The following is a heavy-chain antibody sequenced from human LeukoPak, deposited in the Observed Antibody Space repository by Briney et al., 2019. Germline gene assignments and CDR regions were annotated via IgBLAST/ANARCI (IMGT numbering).Heavy chain of an antibody. CDR1: GGSFSGYY. D-gene: IGHD2-2*01. V-gene: IGHV4-34*01. CDR3: ARRPLGYCSSTSCPTPYYFDY. Sequence: SETLSLTCAVYGGSFSGYYWSWIRQPPGRGLEWIGEINHSGSTNYNPSLKSRVTISVDTSKNQFSLKLSSVTAADTAVYYCARRPLGYCSSTSCPTPYYFDYWGQGTLVTVSS. J-gene: IGHJ4*02. CDR2: INHSGST.